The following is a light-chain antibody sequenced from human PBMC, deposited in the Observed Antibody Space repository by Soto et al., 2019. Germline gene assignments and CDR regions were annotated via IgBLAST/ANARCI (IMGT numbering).Light chain of an antibody. Sequence: QSVLTQPASVSGSPGQSITIYCTGTSSDVGRYNIVSWYQQHPGKAPKLMIYEGSKRPSGVSNRFSGSKSGNTASLTISGLQAEDEADYYCCSYAGSSTYVFGTGTKLTVL. CDR2: EGS. V-gene: IGLV2-23*01. J-gene: IGLJ1*01. CDR3: CSYAGSSTYV. CDR1: SSDVGRYNI.